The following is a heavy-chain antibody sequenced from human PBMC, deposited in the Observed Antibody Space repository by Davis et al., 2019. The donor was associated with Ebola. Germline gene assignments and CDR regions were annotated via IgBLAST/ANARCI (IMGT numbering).Heavy chain of an antibody. D-gene: IGHD2-2*02. V-gene: IGHV3-11*04. J-gene: IGHJ6*02. CDR1: GFTFSDYY. Sequence: GESLKISCAASGFTFSDYYMSWIRQAPGKGLEWVSYISSSGSTIYYADSVKGRFTISRDNAKNSLYLQMNSLRAEDTAVYYCARDIVVVPAAIRYSSYGMDVWGQGTTVTVSS. CDR3: ARDIVVVPAAIRYSSYGMDV. CDR2: ISSSGSTI.